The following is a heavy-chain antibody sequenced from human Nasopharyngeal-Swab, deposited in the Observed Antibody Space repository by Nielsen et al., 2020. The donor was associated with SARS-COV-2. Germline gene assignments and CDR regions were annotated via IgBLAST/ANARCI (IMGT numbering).Heavy chain of an antibody. CDR3: SSRSKSDWYFDF. V-gene: IGHV3-15*01. J-gene: IGHJ2*01. CDR1: GFTFSNAW. CDR2: IKSKTDGGTT. Sequence: GESLKISCAASGFTFSNAWMSWVRQAPGKGLEWVGRIKSKTDGGTTDYAAPVKGRFTISRDDSKKTLYLQMNSLKTEDTAVYYCSSRSKSDWYFDFWGRGTLVTVSS.